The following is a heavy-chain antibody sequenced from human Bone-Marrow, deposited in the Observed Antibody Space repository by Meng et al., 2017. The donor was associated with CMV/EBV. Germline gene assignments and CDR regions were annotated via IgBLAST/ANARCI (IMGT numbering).Heavy chain of an antibody. CDR1: GYTFTSYY. Sequence: ASVKVSCKASGYTFTSYYMHWVRQAPGQGLEWMGIINPSGGSTSYAQKFQGRVTMTRDTSISTAYMELSRLRSDDTAVYYCARLTSMFGMDVWGQGTTVTGSS. D-gene: IGHD3-10*02. V-gene: IGHV1-46*01. CDR2: INPSGGST. CDR3: ARLTSMFGMDV. J-gene: IGHJ6*01.